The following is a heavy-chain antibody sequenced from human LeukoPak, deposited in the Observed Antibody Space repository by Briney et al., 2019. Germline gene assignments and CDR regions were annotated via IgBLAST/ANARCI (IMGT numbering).Heavy chain of an antibody. V-gene: IGHV3-23*01. D-gene: IGHD2-8*01. Sequence: GGSLRLSCAAYGFTFSTYAMSWVRQAPGKGLEWVSAVSDSGGRTYYADSVKGRFTISRDNSTNSLHLQINSLRAEDTAVYYCATGPTKDAFDLWGQGTRVTVSS. J-gene: IGHJ3*01. CDR1: GFTFSTYA. CDR2: VSDSGGRT. CDR3: ATGPTKDAFDL.